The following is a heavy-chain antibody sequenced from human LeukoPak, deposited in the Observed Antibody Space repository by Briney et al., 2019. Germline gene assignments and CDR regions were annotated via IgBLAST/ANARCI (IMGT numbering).Heavy chain of an antibody. D-gene: IGHD5-18*01. V-gene: IGHV4-59*08. CDR2: MYYSGCT. CDR3: SRRGGEYSYYVLDP. J-gene: IGHJ5*02. Sequence: NTSETLSLTCTVSGGSINSYYWGCLPEPAGKGVEWFGYMYYSGCTSYNPSLKSRVTISLDTSKDQFSLKLRTVTAAGPAVDYCSRRGGEYSYYVLDPWGQGTLVTVSS. CDR1: GGSINSYY.